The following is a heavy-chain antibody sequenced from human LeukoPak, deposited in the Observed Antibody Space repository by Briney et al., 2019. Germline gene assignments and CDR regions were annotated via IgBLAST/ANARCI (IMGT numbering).Heavy chain of an antibody. CDR1: GFTFSSYG. V-gene: IGHV3-30*18. J-gene: IGHJ4*02. Sequence: GGSLRLSCAASGFTFSSYGMHWVRQAPGKGLEWVAVISYDGSNKYYADSVKGRFTISRDNSKNTLYLQMNSLRAEDTAVYYCAKERYSSSWTGNDFDYWGQGTLVTVSS. CDR3: AKERYSSSWTGNDFDY. CDR2: ISYDGSNK. D-gene: IGHD6-13*01.